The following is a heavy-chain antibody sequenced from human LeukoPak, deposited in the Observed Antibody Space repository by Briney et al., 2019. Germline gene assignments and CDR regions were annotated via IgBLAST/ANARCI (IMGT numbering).Heavy chain of an antibody. CDR1: GGTFSSYA. V-gene: IGHV1-69*01. CDR2: IIPIFGTA. J-gene: IGHJ4*02. D-gene: IGHD2-2*01. CDR3: ARAIYKGYCSSTSCLVGSFDY. Sequence: SVKVSCKASGGTFSSYAISWVRQAPGQGLEWMGGIIPIFGTANYAQKFQGRVTIAADESTSTAYMELSSLRSEDTAVYYCARAIYKGYCSSTSCLVGSFDYWGQGTLVTVSS.